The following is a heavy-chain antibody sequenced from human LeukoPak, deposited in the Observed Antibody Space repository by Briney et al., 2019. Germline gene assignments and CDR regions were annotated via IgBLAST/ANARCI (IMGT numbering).Heavy chain of an antibody. CDR2: LSLDTDRI. CDR3: TKDVAPGGADV. CDR1: GLSLDTYA. V-gene: IGHV3-9*01. D-gene: IGHD1-26*01. Sequence: GRSLRLTWAVSGLSLDTYAIHWVRQAPGKGLEWVSGLSLDTDRIGYGDSVKGRFTVSRDHTKDSVYLQMNSLTPEDSALYFCTKDVAPGGADVWGQGTTVTVSS. J-gene: IGHJ6*02.